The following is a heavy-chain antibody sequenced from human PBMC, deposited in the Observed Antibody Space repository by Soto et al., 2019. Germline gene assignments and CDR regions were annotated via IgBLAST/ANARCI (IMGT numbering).Heavy chain of an antibody. CDR2: IYNTGST. CDR3: ARNIRHSNSSVYYYYGMDV. J-gene: IGHJ6*02. D-gene: IGHD6-6*01. Sequence: SETLSLTCTVSGGSVSSGSHYWSWIRQPPGKGLEWVGYIYNTGSTNYNPSLKSRVTISVDMSKNQFSLKLRSVTTADTAVYYCARNIRHSNSSVYYYYGMDVWGRGTTVTVSS. CDR1: GGSVSSGSHY. V-gene: IGHV4-61*01.